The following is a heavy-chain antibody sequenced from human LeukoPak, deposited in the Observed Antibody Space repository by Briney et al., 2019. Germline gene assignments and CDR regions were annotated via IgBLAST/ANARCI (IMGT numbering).Heavy chain of an antibody. CDR3: AREKGYYHYMDV. CDR1: GFTFSFFW. J-gene: IGHJ6*03. CDR2: IKQDGSEK. V-gene: IGHV3-7*01. Sequence: GGSLRLSCGASGFTFSFFWMSWVRQAPGKGLEWVANIKQDGSEKYYADSVKGRFTISRDNAKNSLSLQMNSLRAEDTAVYYCAREKGYYHYMDVWGKGATVTVSS.